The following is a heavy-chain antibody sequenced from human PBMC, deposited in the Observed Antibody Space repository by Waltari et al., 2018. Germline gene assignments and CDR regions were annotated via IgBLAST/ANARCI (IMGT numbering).Heavy chain of an antibody. V-gene: IGHV1-69-2*01. D-gene: IGHD1-26*01. CDR1: GYTFTDSY. CDR3: APVSSGSYQPDY. CDR2: FDPEDGET. Sequence: EVQLVQSGAEVKKPGATVKISCKASGYTFTDSYMHWVQQAPGKGLEWMGRFDPEDGETIYAEKFQGRFTRAADTSTDTAYMELSSLRSEDTAVYYCAPVSSGSYQPDYWGQGTLVTVSS. J-gene: IGHJ4*02.